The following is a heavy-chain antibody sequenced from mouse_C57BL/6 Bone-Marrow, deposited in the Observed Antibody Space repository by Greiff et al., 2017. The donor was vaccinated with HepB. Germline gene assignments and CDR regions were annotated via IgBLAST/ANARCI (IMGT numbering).Heavy chain of an antibody. V-gene: IGHV7-1*01. J-gene: IGHJ2*01. D-gene: IGHD1-1*01. Sequence: EVKLMESGGGLVQSGRSLRLSCATSGFTFSDFYMEWVRQAPGKGLEWIAASRNKANDYTTGYSASVKGRFIVSRDTSQSILYLQMNALRAEDTAIYYCARDAGYYGSSYYFDYWGQGTTLTVSS. CDR3: ARDAGYYGSSYYFDY. CDR2: SRNKANDYTT. CDR1: GFTFSDFY.